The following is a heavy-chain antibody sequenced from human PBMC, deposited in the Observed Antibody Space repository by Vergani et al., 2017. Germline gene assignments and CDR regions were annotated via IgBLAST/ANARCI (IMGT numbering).Heavy chain of an antibody. V-gene: IGHV3-23*01. Sequence: EVQLLESGGSLKQPGGSVRLSCAASGFTFSTYAMHWVRQAPGKGLEWVSALTGGGGSTYHANSFKGRFIISGDNSRDTLDQPMNSLRPEDTANYYCVKGTASYENFFDSWGKGTLVTVSS. CDR3: VKGTASYENFFDS. J-gene: IGHJ4*02. CDR1: GFTFSTYA. D-gene: IGHD1-26*01. CDR2: LTGGGGST.